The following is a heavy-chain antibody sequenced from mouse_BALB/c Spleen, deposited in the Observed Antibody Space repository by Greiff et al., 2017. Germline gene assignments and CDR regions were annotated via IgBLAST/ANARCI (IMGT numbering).Heavy chain of an antibody. CDR2: IYPGNVNT. V-gene: IGHV1S56*01. J-gene: IGHJ2*01. CDR3: ASHITTVYYFDY. D-gene: IGHD1-1*01. Sequence: QVQLQQSGPELVKPGASVRISCKASGYTFTSYYIHWVKQRPGQGLEWIGWIYPGNVNTKYNEKFKGKATLTADKSSSTAYMQLSSLTSEDSAVYFCASHITTVYYFDYWGQGTTLTVSS. CDR1: GYTFTSYY.